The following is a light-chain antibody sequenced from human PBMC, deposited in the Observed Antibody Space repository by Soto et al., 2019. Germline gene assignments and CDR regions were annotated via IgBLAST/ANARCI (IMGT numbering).Light chain of an antibody. V-gene: IGLV2-11*01. J-gene: IGLJ2*01. CDR2: DVT. Sequence: QSVLTQPRSVSGSPGQSVTISCTGTSNDVGGYDYVSWYQQYPGKAPRYILYDVTQRPSGVPDRFSGSNSGNTASLTISRLQADDESDYYCCSYAGNYTFFGGGTKLTVL. CDR1: SNDVGGYDY. CDR3: CSYAGNYTF.